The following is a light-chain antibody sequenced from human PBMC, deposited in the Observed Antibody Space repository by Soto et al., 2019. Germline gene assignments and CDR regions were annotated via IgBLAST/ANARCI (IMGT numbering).Light chain of an antibody. CDR3: QQYNNWLLIT. Sequence: EIVMTQSPATLSVSPGERATLSCRASQSVSSNLAWYQQKPRQAPRLLIYGASTRATGITARCSGSGSGTEFTLTISSLQSADFAVYYCQQYNNWLLITFGQGTRLEIK. J-gene: IGKJ5*01. CDR2: GAS. V-gene: IGKV3-15*01. CDR1: QSVSSN.